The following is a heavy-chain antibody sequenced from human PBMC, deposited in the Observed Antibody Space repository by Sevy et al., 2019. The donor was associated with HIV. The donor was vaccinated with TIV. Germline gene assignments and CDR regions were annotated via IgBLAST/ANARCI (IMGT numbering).Heavy chain of an antibody. CDR3: ASTDYYDSDGYYLYAFDI. CDR1: GGTFSSYA. CDR2: IIPISATA. V-gene: IGHV1-69*13. Sequence: ASVKVSYKAFGGTFSSYAISWVRQAPGQGLEWMGGIIPISATANYAQKFQGRVTITADESTSTAYMEMSGLRSEDTAVYYCASTDYYDSDGYYLYAFDIWGQGTVVTVSS. J-gene: IGHJ3*02. D-gene: IGHD3-22*01.